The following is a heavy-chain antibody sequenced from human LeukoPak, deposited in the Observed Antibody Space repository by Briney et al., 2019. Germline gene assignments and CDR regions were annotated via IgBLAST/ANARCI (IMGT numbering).Heavy chain of an antibody. CDR1: GGTISTYY. J-gene: IGHJ4*02. Sequence: SGTLSLTCTVSGGTISTYYWSWIRQPPGKGLEWIGYIYYSGNTTCNPSLKSRVTISIDTSKNQFSRKLTSVTAADTAVYYCARVGSGSFDYRGQGTLVTVSS. V-gene: IGHV4-59*01. CDR2: IYYSGNT. CDR3: ARVGSGSFDY. D-gene: IGHD3-10*01.